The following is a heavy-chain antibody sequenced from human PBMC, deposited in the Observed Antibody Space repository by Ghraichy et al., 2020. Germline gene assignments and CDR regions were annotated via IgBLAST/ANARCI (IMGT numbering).Heavy chain of an antibody. CDR2: VYWDNDK. V-gene: IGHV2-5*02. Sequence: SGPTLVKPTQTLTLTCTFSGFSLSTSGVGVGWIRQPPGKALEWLTLVYWDNDKRYSPSLKSRLTITKDTSKNQVVLTMTNMDPVDTATYYCAHRLTGDTPFDYWGQGTLVTVSS. J-gene: IGHJ4*02. CDR1: GFSLSTSGVG. D-gene: IGHD1-20*01. CDR3: AHRLTGDTPFDY.